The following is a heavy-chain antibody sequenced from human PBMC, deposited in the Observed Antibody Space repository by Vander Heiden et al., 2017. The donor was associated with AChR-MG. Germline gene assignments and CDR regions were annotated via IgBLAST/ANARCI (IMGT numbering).Heavy chain of an antibody. CDR1: GFTSSNYA. J-gene: IGHJ4*02. CDR3: AKDQFYDSNGYYFDN. Sequence: EVQVLESGGGLEQPGGSLRLSCVSSGFTSSNYAMTLGRQAPGKGLEWFATIRGSGGNTYYSDSVKGRFTISRDNSKSTLYLQMNSLRVEDTAVYYCAKDQFYDSNGYYFDNWGQGTLVTVSS. D-gene: IGHD3-22*01. V-gene: IGHV3-23*01. CDR2: IRGSGGNT.